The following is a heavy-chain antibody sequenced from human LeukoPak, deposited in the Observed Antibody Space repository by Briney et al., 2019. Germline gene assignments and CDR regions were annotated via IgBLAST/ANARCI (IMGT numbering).Heavy chain of an antibody. CDR1: GYTLTELS. CDR2: FDPEDGEP. D-gene: IGHD3-10*01. CDR3: ATVPSAAFGFDY. Sequence: ASVKVSRKVSGYTLTELSMHGVRQAPGKGLEGMGGFDPEDGEPIYEQKLQGRVTMTEDTSTDTAYMELSSLRSEDTAVYYCATVPSAAFGFDYWGQGTLVTVSS. V-gene: IGHV1-24*01. J-gene: IGHJ4*02.